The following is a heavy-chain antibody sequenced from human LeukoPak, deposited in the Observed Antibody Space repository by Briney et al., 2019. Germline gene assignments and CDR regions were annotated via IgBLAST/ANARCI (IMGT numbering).Heavy chain of an antibody. D-gene: IGHD2-2*01. CDR2: IYRSGST. J-gene: IGHJ4*02. CDR3: ARVKEIVVVPAPYFDY. Sequence: PSETLSLTCTVSGGSISSSGYYWGWTRQPPGKGLEWIGSIYRSGSTYYNPSLKSRVTISVDTSKNQFSLKLSSVTAADTAVYYCARVKEIVVVPAPYFDYWGQGTLVTVSS. CDR1: GGSISSSGYY. V-gene: IGHV4-39*07.